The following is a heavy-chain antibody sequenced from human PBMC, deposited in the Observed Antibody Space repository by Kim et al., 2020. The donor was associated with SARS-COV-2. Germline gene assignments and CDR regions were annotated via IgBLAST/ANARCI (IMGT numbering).Heavy chain of an antibody. Sequence: GGSLRLSCAASGFTVSSNYMSWVRQAPGKGLEWVSVIYSGGSTYYADSVKGRFTISRDNSKNTLYLQMNSLRAEDTAVYYCARGDRGPNNQPSFDYWGQGTLVTVSS. CDR1: GFTVSSNY. D-gene: IGHD3-10*01. CDR2: IYSGGST. V-gene: IGHV3-53*01. J-gene: IGHJ4*02. CDR3: ARGDRGPNNQPSFDY.